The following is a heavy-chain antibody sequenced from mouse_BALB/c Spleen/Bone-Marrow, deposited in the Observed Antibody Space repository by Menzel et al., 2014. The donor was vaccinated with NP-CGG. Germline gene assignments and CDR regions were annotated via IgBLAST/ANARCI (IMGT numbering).Heavy chain of an antibody. CDR1: GFTFSSYA. J-gene: IGHJ4*01. V-gene: IGHV5-6-5*01. CDR3: ARGRTRGYTTDY. CDR2: ISSGSST. Sequence: EVKLMESGGGLVKPGGSLKLSCAASGFTFSSYAMSWVRQTPEKRLEWVASISSGSSTYYPDSVKGRFTISRDNARNILXLQMSSLRSEDTAMYYCARGRTRGYTTDYWGQGTSVTVSS.